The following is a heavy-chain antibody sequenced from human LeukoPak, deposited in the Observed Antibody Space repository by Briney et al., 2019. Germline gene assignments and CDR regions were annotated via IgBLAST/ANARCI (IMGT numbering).Heavy chain of an antibody. J-gene: IGHJ5*02. CDR1: GYTFTGYG. D-gene: IGHD3-3*01. CDR3: ARDITIFGVVISWFDP. CDR2: ISAYNGNT. V-gene: IGHV1-18*01. Sequence: ASVKVSCKASGYTFTGYGISWVRQAPGQGLEWMGWISAYNGNTNYAQKLQGRVTMTTDTSTSTAYMELRSLRSDDTAVYYCARDITIFGVVISWFDPWGQGTLVTVSS.